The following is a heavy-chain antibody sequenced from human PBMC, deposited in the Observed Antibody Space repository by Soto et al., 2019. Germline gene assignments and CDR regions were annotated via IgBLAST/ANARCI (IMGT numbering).Heavy chain of an antibody. CDR3: AKNLLVTMPDAFDI. D-gene: IGHD3-10*01. Sequence: ASVKVSCKXSGYTFTGYYMHWVRQAPGQGLEWMGWINPNSGGTNYAQNFQGRVTMTRDTSISTAYMELSRLRSDDTAVYYCAKNLLVTMPDAFDIWGQGTMVTV. CDR2: INPNSGGT. V-gene: IGHV1-2*02. J-gene: IGHJ3*02. CDR1: GYTFTGYY.